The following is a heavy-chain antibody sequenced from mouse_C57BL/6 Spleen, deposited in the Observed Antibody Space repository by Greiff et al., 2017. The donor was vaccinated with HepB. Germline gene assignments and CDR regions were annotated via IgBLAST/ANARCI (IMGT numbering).Heavy chain of an antibody. CDR2: IWSDGST. V-gene: IGHV2-6-1*01. CDR1: GFSLTSYG. J-gene: IGHJ4*01. D-gene: IGHD1-1*01. CDR3: ARHGATVVGGAMDY. Sequence: QVQLKESGPGLVAPSQSLSIACTVSGFSLTSYGVHWVRQPPGKGLEWLVVIWSDGSTTYNSALKSRLSISKDNSKSQVFLKMNSLQTDDTAMYYCARHGATVVGGAMDYWGQGTSVTVSS.